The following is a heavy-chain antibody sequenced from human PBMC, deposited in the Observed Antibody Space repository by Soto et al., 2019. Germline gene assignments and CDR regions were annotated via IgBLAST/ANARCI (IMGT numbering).Heavy chain of an antibody. Sequence: QVQLVESGGGVVPPGRSLRLSCAASGFTFSSYAMHWVRQAPGKGLEWVAVISYDGSNKYYADSVKGRFTISRDNSKNTLYLQMNSLRAEDTAVYYCARDLWGLELRDGMDVWGQGTTVTVSS. V-gene: IGHV3-30-3*01. CDR1: GFTFSSYA. CDR2: ISYDGSNK. J-gene: IGHJ6*02. D-gene: IGHD1-7*01. CDR3: ARDLWGLELRDGMDV.